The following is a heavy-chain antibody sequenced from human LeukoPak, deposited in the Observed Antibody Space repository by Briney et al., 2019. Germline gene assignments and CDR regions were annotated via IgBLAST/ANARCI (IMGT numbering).Heavy chain of an antibody. CDR2: INPSGGST. Sequence: ASVKVSCKASGCTFTRYYMHSVRQAPGQGLEWMGIINPSGGSTSYAQKFQGRVTMTRDTSTSTVYMDLSSLRSEDTAVYYCARDLGIVVVVAANPGVWNWGQGTLVTVSS. V-gene: IGHV1-46*01. J-gene: IGHJ4*02. CDR1: GCTFTRYY. CDR3: ARDLGIVVVVAANPGVWN. D-gene: IGHD2-15*01.